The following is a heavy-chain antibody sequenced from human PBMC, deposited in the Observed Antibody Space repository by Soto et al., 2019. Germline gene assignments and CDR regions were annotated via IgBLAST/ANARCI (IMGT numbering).Heavy chain of an antibody. D-gene: IGHD6-13*01. V-gene: IGHV1-18*04. CDR2: INPYNGDT. CDR1: GYPFTSYD. J-gene: IGHJ4*02. Sequence: QVQLVQSGGEVRKAGASVRVSCKTSGYPFTSYDLTWVRQSPGQGLEWMGWINPYNGDTNYTQTFQGRVTMTKDTSTPTVYMELRSLKFDDRAVYFCARDPVAGHFDNGGKGTLVTVSS. CDR3: ARDPVAGHFDN.